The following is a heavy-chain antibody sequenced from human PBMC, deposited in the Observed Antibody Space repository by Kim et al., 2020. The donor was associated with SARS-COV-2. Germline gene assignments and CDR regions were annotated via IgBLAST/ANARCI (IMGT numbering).Heavy chain of an antibody. Sequence: GRSLRLSCAASGFTFSSYSMNWVRQAPGKGLEWVSSISSSSSYIYYADSVKGRFTISRDNAKNSLFLQMNSLRAEDTAVYYCAGDRYNWNEIYGAFDIWGRGTMVTVSS. CDR1: GFTFSSYS. J-gene: IGHJ3*02. CDR2: ISSSSSYI. V-gene: IGHV3-21*01. CDR3: AGDRYNWNEIYGAFDI. D-gene: IGHD1-1*01.